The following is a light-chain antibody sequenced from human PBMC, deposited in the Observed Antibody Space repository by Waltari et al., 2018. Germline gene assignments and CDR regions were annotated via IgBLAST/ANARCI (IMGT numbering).Light chain of an antibody. J-gene: IGLJ3*02. CDR1: SSNIGSNT. Sequence: QSVLTQPPSASGTPGQRVTIPCSGRSSNIGSNTVNWYQQLQGTAPELLIYSNSQRPSGVPDRFSGSKSDTSASLAISGLQSEDEADYYCATWDDSLNGQLFGGGTKLTVL. CDR2: SNS. V-gene: IGLV1-44*01. CDR3: ATWDDSLNGQL.